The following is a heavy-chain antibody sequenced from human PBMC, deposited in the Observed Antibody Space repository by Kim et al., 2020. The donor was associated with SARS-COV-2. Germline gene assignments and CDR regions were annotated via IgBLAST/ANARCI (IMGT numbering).Heavy chain of an antibody. CDR1: GFTFSSYG. CDR2: IWFDASEE. D-gene: IGHD1-1*01. J-gene: IGHJ4*02. Sequence: GGSLRLSCAASGFTFSSYGMHWVRQAPGKGTERVAIIWFDASEEYYADSVKGRFTISRDNSKNTLYLQMNSLRAEDTAVYYCVKGWRQLETWGRGTLVTVSS. CDR3: VKGWRQLET. V-gene: IGHV3-33*06.